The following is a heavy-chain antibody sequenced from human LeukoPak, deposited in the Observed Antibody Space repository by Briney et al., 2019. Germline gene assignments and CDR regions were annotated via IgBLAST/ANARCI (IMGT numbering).Heavy chain of an antibody. CDR3: ARDENSGSGEFDY. CDR2: IISVFGTV. J-gene: IGHJ4*02. V-gene: IGHV1-69*06. Sequence: SVKVSCKSSGGTFRSYGISWVRQAPGQGLEWMGRIISVFGTVKYAEQLQGSITITADKSTNTVYMEVSSLRSEDTALYYCARDENSGSGEFDYWGQGTLVAVSP. CDR1: GGTFRSYG. D-gene: IGHD3-10*01.